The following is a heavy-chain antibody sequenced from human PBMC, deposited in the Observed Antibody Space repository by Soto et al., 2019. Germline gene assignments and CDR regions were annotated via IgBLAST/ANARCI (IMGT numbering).Heavy chain of an antibody. CDR3: AKRTSGTTWGESDY. J-gene: IGHJ4*02. V-gene: IGHV1-18*04. Sequence: QGQVMQSGAEVKKPGDSVKVSGKTSGYIFSDYGINWVRQAPGQGLEWMGWISGYSGNANLAQKYQGRVTKTTDKSKRTAYMELRRLRSDDTAVYYCAKRTSGTTWGESDYWGQGTLVTVSS. D-gene: IGHD4-17*01. CDR2: ISGYSGNA. CDR1: GYIFSDYG.